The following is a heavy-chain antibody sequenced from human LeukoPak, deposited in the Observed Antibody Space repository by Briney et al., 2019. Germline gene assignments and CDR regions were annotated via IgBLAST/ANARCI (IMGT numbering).Heavy chain of an antibody. CDR1: GFTFSSYS. CDR3: AKHFRIGGYYRPDAFDM. CDR2: INHSDTYT. D-gene: IGHD3-22*01. Sequence: GGSLRLSCAASGFTFSSYSMTWVRQAPGKGLEWISVINHSDTYTNYADSVKGRFTISRDNAKNTLFLQMNSLRAEDTAVYFCAKHFRIGGYYRPDAFDMWGQGTLVTVSS. V-gene: IGHV3-23*01. J-gene: IGHJ3*02.